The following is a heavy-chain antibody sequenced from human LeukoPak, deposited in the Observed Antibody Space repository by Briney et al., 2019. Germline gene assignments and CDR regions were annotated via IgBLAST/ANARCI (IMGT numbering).Heavy chain of an antibody. V-gene: IGHV3-21*01. D-gene: IGHD5-12*01. Sequence: GGSLRLSCAASGFSVISNYMNWVRQAPGKGLEWVSSISSSSSYIYYADSVKGRFTISRDNAKNSLYLQMNSLRAEDTAVYYCASRYSGLFDYWGQGTLVTVSS. CDR3: ASRYSGLFDY. J-gene: IGHJ4*02. CDR1: GFSVISNY. CDR2: ISSSSSYI.